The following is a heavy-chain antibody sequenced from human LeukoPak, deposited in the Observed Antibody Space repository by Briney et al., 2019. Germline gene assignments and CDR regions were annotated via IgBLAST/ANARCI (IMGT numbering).Heavy chain of an antibody. Sequence: GGSLRLSCAASGFIVNTNYMTWVRQAPGKGVEWVAYISGSGHDINYSDSVKGRFTISRDNAKNSLYLQMSSLRVEDTAVYYCARALRPAANLYYFDYWGQGTLVTVSS. CDR1: GFIVNTNY. CDR2: ISGSGHDI. CDR3: ARALRPAANLYYFDY. J-gene: IGHJ4*02. V-gene: IGHV3-11*04. D-gene: IGHD2-2*01.